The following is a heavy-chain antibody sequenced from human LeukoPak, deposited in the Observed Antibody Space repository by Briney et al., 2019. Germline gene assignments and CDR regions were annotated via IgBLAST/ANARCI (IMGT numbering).Heavy chain of an antibody. CDR1: GFTFSSYA. V-gene: IGHV3-23*01. J-gene: IGHJ4*02. CDR3: AKDQTYYDFWSLDY. CDR2: ISGSGGST. Sequence: PGGSLRLSCAAAGFTFSSYAMSWVRQAPGKGLEWISAISGSGGSTYYADSVKGRFNIYRDNSKNTLYLQMNSLRAEDTAVYYCAKDQTYYDFWSLDYWGQGTLVTVSS. D-gene: IGHD3-3*01.